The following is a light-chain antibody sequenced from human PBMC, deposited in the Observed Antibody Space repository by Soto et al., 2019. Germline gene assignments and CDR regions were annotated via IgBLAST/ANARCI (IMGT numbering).Light chain of an antibody. J-gene: IGKJ2*01. Sequence: EIVLTQSPGTLSLSPGERATLSCRASQSVSSSYLAWYQQKPGQAPRLLIYGASSRATGIPDRFSGSGSGTDFTLTISRLEPEDFAVYYCQLTATFCQGTKLEIK. CDR2: GAS. V-gene: IGKV3-20*01. CDR3: QLTAT. CDR1: QSVSSSY.